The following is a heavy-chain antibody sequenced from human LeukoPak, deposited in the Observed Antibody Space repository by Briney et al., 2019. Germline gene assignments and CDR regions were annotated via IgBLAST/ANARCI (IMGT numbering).Heavy chain of an antibody. J-gene: IGHJ1*01. D-gene: IGHD6-13*01. V-gene: IGHV3-33*01. CDR2: IWNDASNK. CDR1: GFSFSNFG. CDR3: LRGGYSSSWHSEYFQH. Sequence: GGSLRLSCATSGFSFSNFGMHWVRQAPGKGLEWVAIIWNDASNKYYADSVKGRFTISRDNSKNMLFLQMNSLRVEDTAVYYCLRGGYSSSWHSEYFQHWGQGTLVTVSS.